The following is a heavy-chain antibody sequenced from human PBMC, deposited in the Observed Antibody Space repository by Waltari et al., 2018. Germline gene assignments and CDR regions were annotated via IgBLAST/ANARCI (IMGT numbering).Heavy chain of an antibody. CDR1: GFDFSSYA. J-gene: IGHJ4*02. Sequence: EVQVLESGGGLVQTGGSLRLSCAAPGFDFSSYAMTWVRQAPGKGLAWFCSMSALGDRTSFADSVKGRFTISRDNSKNTLHLQMNSLRADDTAVYFCVSFITAGTTRIDYWGQGTLVTVSS. D-gene: IGHD3-22*01. CDR2: MSALGDRT. CDR3: VSFITAGTTRIDY. V-gene: IGHV3-23*01.